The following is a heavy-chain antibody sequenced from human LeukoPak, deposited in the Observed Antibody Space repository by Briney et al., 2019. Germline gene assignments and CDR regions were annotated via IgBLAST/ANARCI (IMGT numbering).Heavy chain of an antibody. D-gene: IGHD5-12*01. CDR3: AKDFQDIVATYFDY. J-gene: IGHJ4*02. Sequence: GGSLRLSCAASGFTFSSYAMTWVRQAPGKGLEWVSVISGSGGSTYYADSVKGRFTISRDNSKNTLYLQMNSLRAEDTAVYYCAKDFQDIVATYFDYWGQGTLVTVSS. V-gene: IGHV3-23*01. CDR2: ISGSGGST. CDR1: GFTFSSYA.